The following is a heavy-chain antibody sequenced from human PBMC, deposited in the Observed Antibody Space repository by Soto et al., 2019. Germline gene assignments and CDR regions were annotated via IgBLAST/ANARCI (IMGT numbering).Heavy chain of an antibody. CDR2: IYSGGST. V-gene: IGHV3-53*01. D-gene: IGHD6-13*01. CDR1: GFTVSSNY. J-gene: IGHJ6*02. CDR3: ARERQQLVGGPWYGMDV. Sequence: PGGSLSLSCGASGFTVSSNYMSWVRPAPGKGLEWVSVIYSGGSTYYADSVKGRFTISRGNSKNTLYLQMNSLRAEDTAVYYCARERQQLVGGPWYGMDVWGQGTTVTVSS.